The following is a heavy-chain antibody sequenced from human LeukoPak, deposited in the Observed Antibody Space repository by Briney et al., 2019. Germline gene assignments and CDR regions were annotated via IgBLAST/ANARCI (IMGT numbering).Heavy chain of an antibody. CDR3: ARDRLEAVADDDYFDY. CDR1: GFTFSSYA. V-gene: IGHV3-30-3*01. CDR2: ISYDGSNK. D-gene: IGHD6-19*01. Sequence: GGSLRLSCAASGFTFSSYAMHWVRQAPGKGLEWVAVISYDGSNKYYADSVKGRFTISSDNSKNTLYLQMNSLRAEDTAVYYCARDRLEAVADDDYFDYWGQGTLVTVSS. J-gene: IGHJ4*02.